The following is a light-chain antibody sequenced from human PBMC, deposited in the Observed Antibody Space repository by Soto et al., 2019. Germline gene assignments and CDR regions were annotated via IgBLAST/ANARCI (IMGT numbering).Light chain of an antibody. CDR2: CAA. J-gene: IGKJ1*01. CDR3: RQYNNGSPIT. CDR1: QSVSSH. Sequence: EIVLTQSPATLSLSPGERATLSCRTSQSVSSHLAWYQQKPGQAPRLLIYCAATRAAGSPARFSGSGSGTEFILPISSLQSADFVVFYCRQYNNGSPITFGQGTRVDIK. V-gene: IGKV3-15*01.